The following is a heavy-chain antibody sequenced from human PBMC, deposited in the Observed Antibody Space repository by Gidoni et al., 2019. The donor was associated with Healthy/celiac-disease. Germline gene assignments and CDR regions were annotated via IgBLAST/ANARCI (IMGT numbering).Heavy chain of an antibody. CDR1: GFSLSTSGVG. CDR3: AHRRGWPTQNNYFDY. CDR2: IYWNDDK. J-gene: IGHJ4*02. Sequence: QITLKESGPTLVKPTQTLTLTCTFSGFSLSTSGVGVGWIRQPPGKALEWLALIYWNDDKRYSPSLKSRLTITKDTSKNQVVLTMTNMDPVDTATYYCAHRRGWPTQNNYFDYWGQGTLVTVSS. D-gene: IGHD2-15*01. V-gene: IGHV2-5*01.